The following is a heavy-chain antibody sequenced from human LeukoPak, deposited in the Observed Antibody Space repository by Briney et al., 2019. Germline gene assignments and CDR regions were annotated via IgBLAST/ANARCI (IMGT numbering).Heavy chain of an antibody. J-gene: IGHJ5*02. CDR2: IYYSGST. CDR1: GGSISSGGYY. D-gene: IGHD3-10*01. V-gene: IGHV4-31*03. Sequence: SQTLSLTCTVSGGSISSGGYYRSWIRQHPGKGLEWIGYIYYSGSTYYNPSLKSRVTISVDTSKNQFSLKLSSVTAADTAVYYCARERSSGGSGSNWFDPWGQGTLVTVSS. CDR3: ARERSSGGSGSNWFDP.